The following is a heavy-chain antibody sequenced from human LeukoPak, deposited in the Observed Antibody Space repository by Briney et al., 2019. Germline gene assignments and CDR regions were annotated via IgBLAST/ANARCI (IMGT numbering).Heavy chain of an antibody. V-gene: IGHV3-48*03. J-gene: IGHJ4*02. CDR1: GFTFSGYD. CDR3: ARGGSFFVY. Sequence: GGPLRLSCAASGFTFSGYDMNWVRQAPGKGLEWVSYISSSGTTIYYADSVRGRFTISRDNAKNSLYLQKNSLRAEDTAVYYCARGGSFFVYWGQGTLVTVSS. D-gene: IGHD1-26*01. CDR2: ISSSGTTI.